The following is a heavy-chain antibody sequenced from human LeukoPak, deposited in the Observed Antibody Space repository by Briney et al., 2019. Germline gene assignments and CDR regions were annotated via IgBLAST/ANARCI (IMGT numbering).Heavy chain of an antibody. CDR3: ASPGIAVAEVY. J-gene: IGHJ4*02. CDR1: GFTFSDYS. CDR2: IGGRGDGI. V-gene: IGHV3-48*01. D-gene: IGHD6-19*01. Sequence: GGSLRLSCAASGFTFSDYSMNWVRQAPGKGLEWISYIGGRGDGISYADSVKGRFTISRDNSKNTLYLQMNSLRAEDTAVYYCASPGIAVAEVYWGQETLVTVSS.